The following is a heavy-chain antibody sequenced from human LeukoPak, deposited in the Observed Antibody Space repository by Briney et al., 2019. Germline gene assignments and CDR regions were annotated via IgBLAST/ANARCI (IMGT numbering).Heavy chain of an antibody. CDR3: ATGLLYYGSGSYSY. CDR1: GYTLTELS. D-gene: IGHD3-10*01. CDR2: FDPEDGET. J-gene: IGHJ4*02. Sequence: ASVKVSCKVSGYTLTELSMHWVRQAPGKGLEWMGGFDPEDGETIYAQKFQGRVTMTEGTSTDTAYMELSSLRSEDTAVYYCATGLLYYGSGSYSYWGQGTLVTVSS. V-gene: IGHV1-24*01.